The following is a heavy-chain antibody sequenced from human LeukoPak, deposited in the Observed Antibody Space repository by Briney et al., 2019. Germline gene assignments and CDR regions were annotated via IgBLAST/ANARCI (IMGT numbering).Heavy chain of an antibody. D-gene: IGHD2-21*02. J-gene: IGHJ4*02. CDR1: GFTFSSYE. Sequence: GGSLRLSCAAAGFTFSSYEMNWVRQAPGKGLEWVAVISYDGSNKYYADSVKGRFTISRDNSKNTLYLQMNSLRAEDTAVYYCARDREFVVVTAIGYWGQGTLVTVSS. V-gene: IGHV3-30-3*01. CDR2: ISYDGSNK. CDR3: ARDREFVVVTAIGY.